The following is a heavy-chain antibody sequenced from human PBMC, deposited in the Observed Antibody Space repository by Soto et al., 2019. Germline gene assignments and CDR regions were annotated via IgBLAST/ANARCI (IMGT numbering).Heavy chain of an antibody. CDR1: GGTFSSYT. CDR2: IIPILGIA. J-gene: IGHJ3*02. CDR3: ASFPGCSGGSCYSPRLDAFDI. D-gene: IGHD2-15*01. V-gene: IGHV1-69*02. Sequence: ASVKVSCKASGGTFSSYTISWVRQAPGQGLEWMGRIIPILGIANYAQKFQGRVTITADKSTSTAYMELSSLRSEDTAVYYCASFPGCSGGSCYSPRLDAFDIWGQGTMVTVSS.